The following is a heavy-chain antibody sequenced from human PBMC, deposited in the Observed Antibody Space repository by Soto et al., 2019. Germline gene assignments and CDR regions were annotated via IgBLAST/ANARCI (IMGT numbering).Heavy chain of an antibody. V-gene: IGHV4-39*07. CDR3: ARSSSSWYWFDY. Sequence: LSLTCTVSGGSISSNKHYWGWIRQPPGKGLEWIGSIYYSGISYYNPSLKSRVTISADTSKNQFSLKLSSVTAADTAVYYCARSSSSWYWFDYWGQGTLVTVSS. CDR2: IYYSGIS. D-gene: IGHD6-13*01. CDR1: GGSISSNKHY. J-gene: IGHJ4*02.